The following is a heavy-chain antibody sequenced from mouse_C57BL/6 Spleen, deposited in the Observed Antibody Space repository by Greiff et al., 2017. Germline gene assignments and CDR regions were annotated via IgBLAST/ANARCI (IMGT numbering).Heavy chain of an antibody. V-gene: IGHV5-4*03. D-gene: IGHD1-1*01. CDR3: ARGNYGSSYWYFDV. Sequence: GMLVESGGGLVKPGGSLKLSCAASGFTFSSYAMSWVRQTPEKRLEWVATISDGGSYTYYPDNVKGRFTISRDNAKNNLYLQMSHLKSYDTAMYYCARGNYGSSYWYFDVWGTGTTVTVSS. CDR2: ISDGGSYT. CDR1: GFTFSSYA. J-gene: IGHJ1*03.